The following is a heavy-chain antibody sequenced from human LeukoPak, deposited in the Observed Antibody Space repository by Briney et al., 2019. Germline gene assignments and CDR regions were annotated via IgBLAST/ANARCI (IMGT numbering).Heavy chain of an antibody. CDR1: GGSISSYY. V-gene: IGHV4-39*07. J-gene: IGHJ4*02. Sequence: SETLSLTCTVSGGSISSYYWGWIRQPPGKGLEWIGSIYYSGSTYYNPSLKSRVTISVDTSKNQFSLKLSSVTAADTAVYYCARLGPRGYTNYWGQGTLVTVSS. D-gene: IGHD5-24*01. CDR2: IYYSGST. CDR3: ARLGPRGYTNY.